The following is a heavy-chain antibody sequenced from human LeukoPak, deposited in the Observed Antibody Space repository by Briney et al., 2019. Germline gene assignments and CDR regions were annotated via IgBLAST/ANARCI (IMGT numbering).Heavy chain of an antibody. V-gene: IGHV4-39*01. Sequence: SVTLSLTCTVSGGSISSSDFNWGRIRQPPGKGLEWIGVISYSGSTYYNPSLKSRVTISVDTSKSHFSLKLSSVTAADTAIYYCARLDKGIKAAHFDYWGQGTLVTVSS. J-gene: IGHJ4*02. CDR2: ISYSGST. CDR3: ARLDKGIKAAHFDY. D-gene: IGHD6-25*01. CDR1: GGSISSSDFN.